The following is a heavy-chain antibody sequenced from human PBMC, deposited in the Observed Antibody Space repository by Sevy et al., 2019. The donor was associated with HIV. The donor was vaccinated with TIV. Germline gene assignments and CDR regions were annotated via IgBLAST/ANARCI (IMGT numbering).Heavy chain of an antibody. V-gene: IGHV4-39*01. J-gene: IGHJ4*02. CDR3: ARCDGVMEGVKYASSGYTRRYFDY. CDR1: GGSISSSSYY. CDR2: IYYSGST. Sequence: SETLSLTCTVSGGSISSSSYYWGWIRQPPGQGLEWIGSIYYSGSTYYNPSLKSRVTISVDTSKNQFSLKLSYGTAADTAEYYCARCDGVMEGVKYASSGYTRRYFDYWGQGTLVTVSS. D-gene: IGHD3-22*01.